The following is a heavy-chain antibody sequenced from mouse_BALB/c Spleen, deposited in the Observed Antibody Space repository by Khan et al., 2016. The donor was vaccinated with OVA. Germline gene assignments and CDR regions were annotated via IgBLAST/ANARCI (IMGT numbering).Heavy chain of an antibody. CDR2: IWGDGST. Sequence: VQLQESGPGLVAPSQNLSITCTVSGFSLTDYGVNWVRQPPGKGLEWLGMIWGDGSTDYNSALKSRLSISKDNSKSQVFLKRNTLQTDDTSRFYCARELRLGGFAYWGQGTLVSVSA. J-gene: IGHJ3*01. CDR1: GFSLTDYG. CDR3: ARELRLGGFAY. V-gene: IGHV2-6-7*01. D-gene: IGHD1-2*01.